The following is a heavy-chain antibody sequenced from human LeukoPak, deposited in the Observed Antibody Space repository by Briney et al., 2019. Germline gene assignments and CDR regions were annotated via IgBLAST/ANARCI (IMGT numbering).Heavy chain of an antibody. V-gene: IGHV4-34*01. CDR3: ASPYDSSGYK. CDR1: GGSFSGYY. Sequence: SETLSLTCAVYGGSFSGYYWSWIRQPPGKGLEWIGEINHSGSTNYNPSLKSRVTISVDTSKNQFSLKLSSVTAADTAVYYCASPYDSSGYKWGQRTLVTVSS. D-gene: IGHD3-22*01. CDR2: INHSGST. J-gene: IGHJ4*02.